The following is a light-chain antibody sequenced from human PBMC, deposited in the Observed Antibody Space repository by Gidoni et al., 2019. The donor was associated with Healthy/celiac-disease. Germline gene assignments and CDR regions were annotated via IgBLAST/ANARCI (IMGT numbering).Light chain of an antibody. CDR2: AAS. V-gene: IGKV1-39*01. CDR3: QQSYSTLALT. J-gene: IGKJ4*01. Sequence: DIQMPQSPSSLSPSVGDRVTITCRASQSISSYLNWYQQKPGKAPKLLIYAASSLQSGVPSRFSGSGSGTEFTLTISSLQPEDFATYYCQQSYSTLALTFGGGTKVEIK. CDR1: QSISSY.